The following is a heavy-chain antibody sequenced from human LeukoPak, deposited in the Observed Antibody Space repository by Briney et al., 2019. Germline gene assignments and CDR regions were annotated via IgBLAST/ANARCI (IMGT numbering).Heavy chain of an antibody. J-gene: IGHJ3*02. CDR1: GGSINSYY. V-gene: IGHV4-59*08. CDR2: IYYSGST. CDR3: ARHLCGGDCPRGDAFDI. D-gene: IGHD2-21*02. Sequence: PSETLSLTCTVSGGSINSYYWSWIRQPPGKGLEWIGYIYYSGSTNYNPSLKSRVTISVDTSKNQFSLKLSSVTAADTAVYYCARHLCGGDCPRGDAFDIWGQGTMVTVSS.